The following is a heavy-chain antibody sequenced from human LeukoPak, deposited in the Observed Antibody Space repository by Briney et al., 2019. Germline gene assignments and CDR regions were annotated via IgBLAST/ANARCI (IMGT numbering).Heavy chain of an antibody. V-gene: IGHV4-59*01. CDR1: GGSISSYY. J-gene: IGHJ6*02. D-gene: IGHD6-19*01. CDR2: ISYSGST. Sequence: SETLSLTCTVSGGSISSYYWSWIRQPPGKGLEWIGYISYSGSTHCKPSLESRVTISVDTSKHQFSLKLSSVTAADTAVYYCARFPTAGYSSGWYLKMIASALGYMDVWGQGTTVTVSS. CDR3: ARFPTAGYSSGWYLKMIASALGYMDV.